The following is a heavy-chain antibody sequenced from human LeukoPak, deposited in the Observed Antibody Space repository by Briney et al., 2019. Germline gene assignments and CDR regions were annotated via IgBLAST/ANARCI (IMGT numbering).Heavy chain of an antibody. Sequence: SETLSLTCTVSGGSISSGGYYWSWIRQHPGKGLEWIGYIYYSGSTYYNPSPKSRVTISVDTSKNQFSLKLSSVTAADTAVYYCASGEYSSSPRLGDYYYYYGMDVWGQGTTVTVSS. J-gene: IGHJ6*02. CDR1: GGSISSGGYY. V-gene: IGHV4-31*03. CDR3: ASGEYSSSPRLGDYYYYYGMDV. CDR2: IYYSGST. D-gene: IGHD6-6*01.